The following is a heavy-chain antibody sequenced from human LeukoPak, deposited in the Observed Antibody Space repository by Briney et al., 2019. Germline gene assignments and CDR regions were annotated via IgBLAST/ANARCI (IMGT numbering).Heavy chain of an antibody. V-gene: IGHV3-30*02. CDR1: GFTFSSYG. D-gene: IGHD3-3*01. CDR3: AKLAIARDYDFWSGPGLNAFDI. CDR2: IRYDGSNK. Sequence: GGSLRLSCAASGFTFSSYGMHWVRQAPGKGLEWVAFIRYDGSNKYYADSVKGRFTISRDNSKNTLYLQMNSLRAEDTAVYYCAKLAIARDYDFWSGPGLNAFDIWGQGTMVTVSS. J-gene: IGHJ3*02.